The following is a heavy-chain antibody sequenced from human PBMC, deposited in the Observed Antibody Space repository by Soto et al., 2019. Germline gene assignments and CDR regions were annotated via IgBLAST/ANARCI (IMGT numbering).Heavy chain of an antibody. J-gene: IGHJ4*02. Sequence: QVQLVESGGGVVQPGRSLRLSCAASGFTFSYYAMHWVRQAPGKGLGWVAVISYDGSDKYYADSVKGRFTISRDNSKNTLNLQMNSLRADDTAVYYCAKGLGELSPESFDYWGQGTLITVSS. V-gene: IGHV3-30*18. D-gene: IGHD3-16*02. CDR3: AKGLGELSPESFDY. CDR1: GFTFSYYA. CDR2: ISYDGSDK.